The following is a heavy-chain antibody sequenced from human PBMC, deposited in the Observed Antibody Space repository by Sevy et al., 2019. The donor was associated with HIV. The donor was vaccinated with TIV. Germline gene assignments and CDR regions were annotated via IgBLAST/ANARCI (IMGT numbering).Heavy chain of an antibody. Sequence: TLSLTCAVYGGSFSGYYWSWIRQPPGKGLEWIGEINHSGSTNYNPSLKSRVTISVDTSKNQFSLKLSSVTAADTAVYYCARGEITMVRGVIITGRFDPWGQGTLVTVSS. CDR3: ARGEITMVRGVIITGRFDP. J-gene: IGHJ5*02. V-gene: IGHV4-34*01. D-gene: IGHD3-10*01. CDR2: INHSGST. CDR1: GGSFSGYY.